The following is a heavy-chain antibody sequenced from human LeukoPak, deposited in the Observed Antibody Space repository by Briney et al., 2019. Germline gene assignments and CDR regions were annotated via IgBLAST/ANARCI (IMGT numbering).Heavy chain of an antibody. CDR2: FDPEDGET. J-gene: IGHJ4*02. Sequence: GASVKVSCKVSGYTLTELSMHWVRQAPGKGLEWMGGFDPEDGETIYAQKFQGRVTMTEDTSADTAYMELSGLRSEDTAVYYCATDRDSTAMGPGYFDYWGQGTLVTVSS. CDR1: GYTLTELS. D-gene: IGHD5-18*01. CDR3: ATDRDSTAMGPGYFDY. V-gene: IGHV1-24*01.